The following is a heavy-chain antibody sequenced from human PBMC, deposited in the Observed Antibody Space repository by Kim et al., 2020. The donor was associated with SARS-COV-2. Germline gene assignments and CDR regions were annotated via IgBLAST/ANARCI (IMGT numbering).Heavy chain of an antibody. Sequence: GGSLRLSCAASEFTFSSYYMTWVRQAPGKGLEWVANIKQDGSEKYYVDSVKGQFTISRDNAKSSLYLQMNSLRAEDTAVYYCARGRYFDAWGQGTLVTVS. J-gene: IGHJ4*02. D-gene: IGHD3-9*01. CDR1: EFTFSSYY. CDR2: IKQDGSEK. V-gene: IGHV3-7*01. CDR3: ARGRYFDA.